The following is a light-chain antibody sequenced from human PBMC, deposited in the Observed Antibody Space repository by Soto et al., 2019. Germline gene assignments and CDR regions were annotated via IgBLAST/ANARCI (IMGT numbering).Light chain of an antibody. CDR2: AND. J-gene: IGLJ1*01. V-gene: IGLV1-44*01. CDR1: TSNIGSSA. Sequence: QSVLTQPPSASGTPGQRVTISCSGSTSNIGSSAVNWYQQLPGTAPKLLIYANDQRPSGVPARFSGSKSGTSASLAISGLQSEVEADYYCEAWDGSMNRYVFAAGTKVTVL. CDR3: EAWDGSMNRYV.